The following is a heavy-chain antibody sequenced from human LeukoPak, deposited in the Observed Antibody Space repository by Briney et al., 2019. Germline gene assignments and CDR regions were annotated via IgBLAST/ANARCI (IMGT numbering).Heavy chain of an antibody. V-gene: IGHV5-51*01. D-gene: IGHD3-22*01. CDR3: ARLPYDSSGYYSI. CDR2: IYPGDSDT. CDR1: EYIFADYW. Sequence: GESLKISCKGSEYIFADYWIGWVRQVPGKGLEWMGIIYPGDSDTRYSPSFQGQVTISADKSIRTAYLQWSSLKASDTVMYYCARLPYDSSGYYSIWGQGTLVTVSS. J-gene: IGHJ4*02.